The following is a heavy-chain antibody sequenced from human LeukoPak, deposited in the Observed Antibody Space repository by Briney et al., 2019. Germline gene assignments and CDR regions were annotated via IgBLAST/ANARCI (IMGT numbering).Heavy chain of an antibody. J-gene: IGHJ4*02. Sequence: GESLKISCQGSGYIFTSDWIAWVRQMPGKGLEWMGIIYPGDSDTRYSPSFQGHVTISADKSISTAYLQWTSLKASDTAMYYCARRAPPDYWGQGTLVTVSS. V-gene: IGHV5-51*01. CDR2: IYPGDSDT. CDR3: ARRAPPDY. CDR1: GYIFTSDW.